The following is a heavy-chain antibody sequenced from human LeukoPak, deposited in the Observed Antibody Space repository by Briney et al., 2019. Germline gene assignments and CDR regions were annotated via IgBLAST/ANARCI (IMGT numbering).Heavy chain of an antibody. Sequence: PGGSLRLSCAASGFTFDDYAMHWVRQAPGKGLEWVSGISWNSGSIGYADSVKGRFTISRDNAKNSLYLQMNSLRAEDTALYYCAKDKAEIAAAGLDYWGQGTLVTVSS. D-gene: IGHD6-13*01. CDR2: ISWNSGSI. J-gene: IGHJ4*02. CDR3: AKDKAEIAAAGLDY. CDR1: GFTFDDYA. V-gene: IGHV3-9*01.